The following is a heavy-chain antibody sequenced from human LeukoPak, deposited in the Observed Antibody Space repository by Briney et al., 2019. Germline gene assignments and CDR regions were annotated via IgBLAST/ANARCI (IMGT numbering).Heavy chain of an antibody. V-gene: IGHV3-30*04. CDR1: GFTFSSYA. CDR2: ISYDGSNK. Sequence: GGSLRLSCAASGFTFSSYAMHWVRQAPGKGLEWVAVISYDGSNKYYADSVKGRFTISRDNSKNTLYLQMNSLRAEDTAVYYCAKDGVLAVAGFDYWGQGTLVTVSS. J-gene: IGHJ4*02. D-gene: IGHD6-19*01. CDR3: AKDGVLAVAGFDY.